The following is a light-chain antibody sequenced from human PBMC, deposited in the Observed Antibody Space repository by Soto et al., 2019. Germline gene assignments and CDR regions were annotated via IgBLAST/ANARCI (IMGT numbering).Light chain of an antibody. CDR3: ATWDYSLSGEV. Sequence: QSVLTQPPSVSGAPGQKVTISCSGSRSNIGNNYVSWYQQLPGTAPKLLIYDNNTRPSGVPDRLSGSKSGTSGTLDITGLQSGDEADYYCATWDYSLSGEVFGGGTKLTVL. J-gene: IGLJ3*02. CDR2: DNN. V-gene: IGLV1-51*01. CDR1: RSNIGNNY.